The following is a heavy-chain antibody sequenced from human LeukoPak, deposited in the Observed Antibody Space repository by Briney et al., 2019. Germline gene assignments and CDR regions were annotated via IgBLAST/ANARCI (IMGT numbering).Heavy chain of an antibody. J-gene: IGHJ5*02. CDR2: INHSGST. D-gene: IGHD2-2*01. Sequence: NPSETLSLTCAVYGGSFSGYYWSWIRQPPGKGLGWIGEINHSGSTNYNPSLKSRVTISVDTSKNQFSLKLSSVTAADTAVYYCARGPWGVVVPAAMKVGWFDPWGQGTLVTVSS. V-gene: IGHV4-34*01. CDR3: ARGPWGVVVPAAMKVGWFDP. CDR1: GGSFSGYY.